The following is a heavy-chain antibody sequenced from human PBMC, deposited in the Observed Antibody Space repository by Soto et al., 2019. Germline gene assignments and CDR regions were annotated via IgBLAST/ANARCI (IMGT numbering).Heavy chain of an antibody. CDR1: GGTFSGYA. CDR2: IIPIFGTA. J-gene: IGHJ5*01. V-gene: IGHV1-69*06. CDR3: ARTAYYYDSSGYYYDWFDS. D-gene: IGHD3-22*01. Sequence: SVKVSCKASGGTFSGYAISWVRQAPGQGLEWMGGIIPIFGTANYAQKFQGRVTITADKSTSTAYMELSSLRSEDTAVYYCARTAYYYDSSGYYYDWFDSWGQGTLVTVSS.